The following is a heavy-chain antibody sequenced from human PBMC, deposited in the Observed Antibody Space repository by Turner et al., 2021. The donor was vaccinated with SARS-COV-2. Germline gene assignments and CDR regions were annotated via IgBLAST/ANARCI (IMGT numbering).Heavy chain of an antibody. Sequence: EVQLVESGGGLVQPGRSLRLSCAASGFTFDDYAMNWVRQAPGKGLEWGSGISWNSGSIGYADSVKGRFTISRDNAKNSLYLQMNSLRAEDTALYYCAKGSGYSYELGFDYWGQGTLVTVSS. CDR1: GFTFDDYA. D-gene: IGHD5-18*01. J-gene: IGHJ4*02. CDR2: ISWNSGSI. CDR3: AKGSGYSYELGFDY. V-gene: IGHV3-9*01.